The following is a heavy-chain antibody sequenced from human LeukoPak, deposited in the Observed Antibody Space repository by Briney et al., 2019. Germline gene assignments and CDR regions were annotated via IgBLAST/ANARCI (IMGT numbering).Heavy chain of an antibody. CDR1: GGTFSSYA. CDR3: ARSDCTNGVCSPAVDY. J-gene: IGHJ4*02. CDR2: IIPILGIA. Sequence: GASVKVSCKASGGTFSSYAISWVRQAPGQGLEWMGRIIPILGIANYAQKFQGRVTITADKSTSTAYMELSSLRSEDTAVYYCARSDCTNGVCSPAVDYWGQGTLVTVSS. V-gene: IGHV1-69*04. D-gene: IGHD2-8*01.